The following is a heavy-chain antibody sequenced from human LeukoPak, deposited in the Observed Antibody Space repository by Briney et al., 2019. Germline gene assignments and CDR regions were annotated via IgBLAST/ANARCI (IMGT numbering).Heavy chain of an antibody. Sequence: SETLSLTCAVYGGSFSGYYWSWIRQPPGKGLEWIGEINRSGSTNYNPSLKSRVTISVDTSKNQFSLKLSSVTAADTAVYYCARGRSYYDSSGYYGYWGQGTLVTVSS. CDR2: INRSGST. CDR1: GGSFSGYY. CDR3: ARGRSYYDSSGYYGY. J-gene: IGHJ4*02. D-gene: IGHD3-22*01. V-gene: IGHV4-34*01.